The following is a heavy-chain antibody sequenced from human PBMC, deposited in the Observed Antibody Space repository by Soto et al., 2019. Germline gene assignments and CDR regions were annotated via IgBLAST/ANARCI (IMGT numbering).Heavy chain of an antibody. CDR2: ISSSSSYI. CDR3: ARDGVQTGYYKGFDP. J-gene: IGHJ5*02. CDR1: GFTFSSYS. V-gene: IGHV3-21*01. D-gene: IGHD3-9*01. Sequence: PGGSLRLSCAASGFTFSSYSMNWVRQAPGKGLEWVSSISSSSSYIYYADSVKGRFTISRDNAKNSLYLQMNSLRAEDTAVYYCARDGVQTGYYKGFDPWGQGTLVTVSS.